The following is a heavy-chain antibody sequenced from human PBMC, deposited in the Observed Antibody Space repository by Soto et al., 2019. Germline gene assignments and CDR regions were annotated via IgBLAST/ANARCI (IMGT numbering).Heavy chain of an antibody. D-gene: IGHD2-15*01. CDR3: ARDQVVVVAATREYYYGMDV. CDR1: GFTFSDYY. V-gene: IGHV3-11*05. CDR2: ISSSSSYT. Sequence: QVQLVESGGGLVKPGGSLRLSCAASGFTFSDYYMSWIRQAPGKGLEWVSYISSSSSYTNYADSVKGRFTISRDNAKNSLYLQMNSLRAEDTAVYYCARDQVVVVAATREYYYGMDVWGQGTTVTVSS. J-gene: IGHJ6*02.